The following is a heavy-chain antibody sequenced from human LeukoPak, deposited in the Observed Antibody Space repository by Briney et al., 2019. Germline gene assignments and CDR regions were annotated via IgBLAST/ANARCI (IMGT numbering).Heavy chain of an antibody. J-gene: IGHJ5*02. CDR3: ARVNDFWSGYWSWFDP. D-gene: IGHD3-3*01. Sequence: ASVKVSCKASGGTFSSYAISWVRQAPGQGLEWMGGIIPIFGTANYAQKFQGRVTSTTDESTSTAYMELSSLRSEDTAVYYCARVNDFWSGYWSWFDPWGQGTLVTVSS. V-gene: IGHV1-69*05. CDR1: GGTFSSYA. CDR2: IIPIFGTA.